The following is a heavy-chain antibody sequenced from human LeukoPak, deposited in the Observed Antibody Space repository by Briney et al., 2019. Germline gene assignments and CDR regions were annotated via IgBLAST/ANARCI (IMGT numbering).Heavy chain of an antibody. J-gene: IGHJ4*02. Sequence: GGSLRLSGAASGFTFSSYSMNWVRQAPGKGLEWVSYISSSSSTIYYADSVKGRFTISRDNAKNSLYLQMNSLRAEDTAVYYCARDDQPLPLDYWGQGTLVTVSS. V-gene: IGHV3-48*01. CDR2: ISSSSSTI. CDR3: ARDDQPLPLDY. CDR1: GFTFSSYS.